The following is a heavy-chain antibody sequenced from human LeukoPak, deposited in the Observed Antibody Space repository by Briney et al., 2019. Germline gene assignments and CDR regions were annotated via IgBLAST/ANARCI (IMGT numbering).Heavy chain of an antibody. CDR1: GFAFSNYG. V-gene: IGHV3-23*01. CDR2: ITGSGSTT. CDR3: ARGLTFKHWFDP. D-gene: IGHD2/OR15-2a*01. Sequence: PGGSLRLSCAASGFAFSNYGMNWVRQAPGKGLEWVSGITGSGSTTYYADSVKGQFTNSRDNSKNTLYLQMNSLRAEDTAVYYCARGLTFKHWFDPWGQGTLVTVSS. J-gene: IGHJ5*02.